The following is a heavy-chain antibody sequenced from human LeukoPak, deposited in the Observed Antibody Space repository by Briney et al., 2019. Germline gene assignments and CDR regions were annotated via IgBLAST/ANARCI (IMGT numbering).Heavy chain of an antibody. D-gene: IGHD3-3*01. J-gene: IGHJ6*03. CDR1: GFTFSSYS. CDR2: ISSRSSYI. V-gene: IGHV3-21*01. CDR3: ARDRPATYYDFWSGYFGSHEVYYYYMDV. Sequence: PGGSLRLSCAASGFTFSSYSMNWVRQAPGKGLEWVSSISSRSSYIYYADSVKGRFTISRDNAKNSLYLQMNSLRAEDTAVYYCARDRPATYYDFWSGYFGSHEVYYYYMDVWGKGTTVTVSS.